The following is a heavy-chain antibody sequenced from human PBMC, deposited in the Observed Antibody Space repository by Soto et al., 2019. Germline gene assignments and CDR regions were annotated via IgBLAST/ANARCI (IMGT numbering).Heavy chain of an antibody. CDR1: EYTLTKLS. CDR3: ETRLKRGYSYGYRYSWFDH. J-gene: IGHJ5*02. Sequence: ASVKVPCKVSEYTLTKLSMHWVRQAPGKGLAWLGGFDPEDGETIYAQNCKGRDTTTEDTSTDTDYQELSSLRSKHPAWYYCETRLKRGYSYGYRYSWFDHWGQGTLVTVSS. D-gene: IGHD5-18*01. CDR2: FDPEDGET. V-gene: IGHV1-24*01.